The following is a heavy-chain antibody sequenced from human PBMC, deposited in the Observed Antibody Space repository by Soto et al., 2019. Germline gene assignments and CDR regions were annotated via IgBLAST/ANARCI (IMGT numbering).Heavy chain of an antibody. CDR1: GGSISNGDYY. Sequence: QVQLQESGPGLVKPSQTLSLTCTVSGGSISNGDYYWTWIRQHPGKGLEWIGYIYYSGSTYYNPSLKSRVTISVETSKNQFSLKLSSVTVADTAAYYCARVVGQLPGTNTIFRWFDPWGQGTLVTVSS. CDR3: ARVVGQLPGTNTIFRWFDP. V-gene: IGHV4-31*03. J-gene: IGHJ5*02. D-gene: IGHD1-7*01. CDR2: IYYSGST.